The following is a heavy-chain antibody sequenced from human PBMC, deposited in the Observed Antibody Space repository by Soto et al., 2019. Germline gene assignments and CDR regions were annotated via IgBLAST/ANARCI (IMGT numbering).Heavy chain of an antibody. CDR3: GRDRGALFTMVRGYRKNWFAP. Sequence: SETLSLTCAVYGGSFSGYYWSWIRQPPGKGLEWIGEINHSGSTNYNPSLKSRVTISVDTSKNQFSLKLSSVTAADTAVYYCGRDRGALFTMVRGYRKNWFAPWGQGTLVTVSS. CDR2: INHSGST. J-gene: IGHJ5*02. V-gene: IGHV4-34*01. D-gene: IGHD3-10*01. CDR1: GGSFSGYY.